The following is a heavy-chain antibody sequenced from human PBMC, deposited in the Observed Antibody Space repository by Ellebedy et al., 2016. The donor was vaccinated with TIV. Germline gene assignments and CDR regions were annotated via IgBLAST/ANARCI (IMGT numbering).Heavy chain of an antibody. J-gene: IGHJ3*02. D-gene: IGHD3-22*01. CDR1: GYTFSSYY. CDR3: ARDGGYDSSGFFSNAFDI. Sequence: ASVKVSXKASGYTFSSYYMHWVRQAPGQGLEWMGIINPSGGSTSYAQKFQGRVTMTRDTSTSTVYMELSSLRSEDTAVYYCARDGGYDSSGFFSNAFDIWGQGTMVTVSS. V-gene: IGHV1-46*01. CDR2: INPSGGST.